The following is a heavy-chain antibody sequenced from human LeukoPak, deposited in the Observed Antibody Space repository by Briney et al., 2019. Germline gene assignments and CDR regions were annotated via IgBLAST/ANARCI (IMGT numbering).Heavy chain of an antibody. Sequence: PGRSLRLSCAASGFTFSSYAMHWVRQAPGKGLEWVAVISYDGSNKYYADSVKGRFTISRDNSKNTLYLQMNSLRAEDTAVYYCARDPTTYGSGSYYYYFEYWGQGTLVTVSS. V-gene: IGHV3-30-3*01. D-gene: IGHD3-10*01. CDR2: ISYDGSNK. CDR3: ARDPTTYGSGSYYYYFEY. J-gene: IGHJ4*02. CDR1: GFTFSSYA.